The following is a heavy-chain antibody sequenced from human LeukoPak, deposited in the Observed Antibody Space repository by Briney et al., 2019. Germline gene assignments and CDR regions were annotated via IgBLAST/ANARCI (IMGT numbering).Heavy chain of an antibody. CDR3: GKDRAGA. V-gene: IGHV3-30*18. J-gene: IGHJ4*02. CDR2: ISYDGSNK. CDR1: GFTFSSYG. Sequence: GGSLRLSCAASGFTFSSYGMHWVRQAPGKGLEWVAVISYDGSNKYYADSVKGRFTISRDNSKNTLYLQMNSLGAEDTAVYYCGKDRAGAGGQEPRFTVS. D-gene: IGHD1-26*01.